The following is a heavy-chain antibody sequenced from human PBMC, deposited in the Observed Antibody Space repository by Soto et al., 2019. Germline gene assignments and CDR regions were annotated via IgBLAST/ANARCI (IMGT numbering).Heavy chain of an antibody. CDR1: GGSISSGDYY. CDR3: ARDCSSTSCYTGGMDV. Sequence: QVQLQESGPGLVKPSQTLSLTCTVSGGSISSGDYYWSWIRQPPGKGLEWIGYIYYSGSTYYNPSLTSRVTISVDTSKNQFSLKLSSVTAADTAVYYCARDCSSTSCYTGGMDVWGQGTTVTVSS. D-gene: IGHD2-2*02. CDR2: IYYSGST. J-gene: IGHJ6*02. V-gene: IGHV4-30-4*01.